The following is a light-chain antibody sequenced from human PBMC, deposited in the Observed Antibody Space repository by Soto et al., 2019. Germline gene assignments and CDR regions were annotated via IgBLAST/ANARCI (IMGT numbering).Light chain of an antibody. CDR1: QSISSY. CDR2: ATS. CDR3: QQTYSSPIT. Sequence: DSQITQSPSSLSASVGDRVTITCRASQSISSYLNWYQQKPGKAPKLLIHATSGLQSGVPSRFSGSGSGTDFTLTISSLQPEDAAYYYCQQTYSSPITFGQGTRLEIK. J-gene: IGKJ5*01. V-gene: IGKV1-39*01.